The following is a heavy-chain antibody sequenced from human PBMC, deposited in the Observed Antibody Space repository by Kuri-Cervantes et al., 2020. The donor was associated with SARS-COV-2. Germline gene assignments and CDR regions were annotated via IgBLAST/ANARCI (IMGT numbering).Heavy chain of an antibody. CDR3: ARDPRNLAIFGVVIKGYYYYGMDV. V-gene: IGHV3-7*05. J-gene: IGHJ6*02. CDR2: IKQDGSEK. CDR1: GFTFSSYW. D-gene: IGHD3-3*01. Sequence: GGSLRLSCAASGFTFSSYWMSWVRQAPGKGLEWVANIKQDGSEKYYVDSVKGRFTISRDNAKNSLYLQMNSLRAEDTAVYYCARDPRNLAIFGVVIKGYYYYGMDVWGQGTTVTVSS.